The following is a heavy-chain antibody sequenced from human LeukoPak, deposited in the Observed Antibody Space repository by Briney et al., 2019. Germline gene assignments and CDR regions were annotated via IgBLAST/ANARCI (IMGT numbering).Heavy chain of an antibody. Sequence: ASETLSLTCTVSGGSISSYYWSWIRQPPGKGLEWIGYISYSGSTNYNPSLKSRVTIAVDTSKNQFSLKLNSVTAADTAVYYCARESYYDSSGYSHDAFDIWGQGTMVTVSS. CDR2: ISYSGST. D-gene: IGHD3-22*01. J-gene: IGHJ3*02. V-gene: IGHV4-59*12. CDR1: GGSISSYY. CDR3: ARESYYDSSGYSHDAFDI.